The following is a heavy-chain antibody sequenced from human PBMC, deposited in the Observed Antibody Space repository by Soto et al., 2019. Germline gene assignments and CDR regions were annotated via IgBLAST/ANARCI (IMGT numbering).Heavy chain of an antibody. Sequence: QVQLQQSEPGLVKPSQTLSLTCAISGDSVSSSSVTWNWIRQSPSRGLEWLGRTYYRSKWYNDYAESVKXRXTXTXYTSKNQFSLHLNSVTPEDTAVYYCVRLIGNSWLDFWGQGTLVTVSS. CDR2: TYYRSKWYN. V-gene: IGHV6-1*01. J-gene: IGHJ5*01. CDR1: GDSVSSSSVT. D-gene: IGHD1-26*01. CDR3: VRLIGNSWLDF.